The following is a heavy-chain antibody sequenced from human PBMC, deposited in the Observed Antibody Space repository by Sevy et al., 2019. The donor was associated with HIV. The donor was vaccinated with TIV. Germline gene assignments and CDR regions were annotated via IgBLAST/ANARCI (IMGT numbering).Heavy chain of an antibody. J-gene: IGHJ3*02. CDR1: GFIFSDYY. CDR3: ARDRGEFRPEMATIGGDAFDI. Sequence: GGSLRLSCAASGFIFSDYYMSWIRQAPGKGLEWVSYISSSGSTIYYADSVKGRFTISRDNAKNSLYLQMNSLRAEVTAVNYGARDRGEFRPEMATIGGDAFDIWGQGTMVTVSS. D-gene: IGHD3-10*01. V-gene: IGHV3-11*01. CDR2: ISSSGSTI.